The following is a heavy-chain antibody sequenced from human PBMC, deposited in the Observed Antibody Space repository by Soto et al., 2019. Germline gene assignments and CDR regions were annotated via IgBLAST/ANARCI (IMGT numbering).Heavy chain of an antibody. CDR2: ISAYNGNT. D-gene: IGHD2-8*01. V-gene: IGHV1-18*01. J-gene: IGHJ6*02. Sequence: QVQLVQSGAEVKKPGASVKVSCKASGYTFTSYGISWVRQAPGQGLEWMGWISAYNGNTNYAQKFQGRVTMTTDTSTSTCYMETRSLISDDTAVYYCARGGTYCTTGVCSFSGRDGWGQGHRVTVSS. CDR3: ARGGTYCTTGVCSFSGRDG. CDR1: GYTFTSYG.